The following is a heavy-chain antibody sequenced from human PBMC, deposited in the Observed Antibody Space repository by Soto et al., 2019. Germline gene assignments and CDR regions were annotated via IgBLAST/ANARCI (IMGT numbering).Heavy chain of an antibody. Sequence: EVQLVESGGGLVQPGGPLRLPCEASGFTSRTSEIHWVRQGTGKGLGGVSGISAAGDPDYADSVEGRFTTSRENAQNSFFLQMNSLRVGDTAVYYCARTDRDFYGLDVWGQGTTVIVSS. J-gene: IGHJ6*02. CDR2: ISAAGDP. V-gene: IGHV3-13*05. CDR3: ARTDRDFYGLDV. CDR1: GFTSRTSE.